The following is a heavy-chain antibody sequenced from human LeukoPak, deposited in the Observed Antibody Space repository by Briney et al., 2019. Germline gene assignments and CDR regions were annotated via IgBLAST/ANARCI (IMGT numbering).Heavy chain of an antibody. D-gene: IGHD3-16*01. Sequence: SETLSLTCTVSGVSMNNHYWSWLRQPPGKGAEWVGYIYYSGSNNYNPSVESRVTISVDTSKNQFSLKLTSVTAADTAVYYCAKHLTNAYYDMIWFDPWGQGTLVTVSS. CDR3: AKHLTNAYYDMIWFDP. CDR2: IYYSGSN. J-gene: IGHJ5*02. V-gene: IGHV4-59*08. CDR1: GVSMNNHY.